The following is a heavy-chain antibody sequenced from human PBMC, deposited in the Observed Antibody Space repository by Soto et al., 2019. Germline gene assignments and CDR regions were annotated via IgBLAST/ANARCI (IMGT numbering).Heavy chain of an antibody. J-gene: IGHJ4*02. CDR3: ARPPGGGGY. CDR1: GFTVSNHY. Sequence: EVQLVESGGGLIQPGGSLRLSCAVSGFTVSNHYMSWVRQAPGKGLEGVSVIYSGGYTAYGDSVKGRFTISRDNSKNTTIPQRNSLGAEDPAVFYWARPPGGGGYWGQGTLVTVSS. V-gene: IGHV3-53*01. D-gene: IGHD3-10*01. CDR2: IYSGGYT.